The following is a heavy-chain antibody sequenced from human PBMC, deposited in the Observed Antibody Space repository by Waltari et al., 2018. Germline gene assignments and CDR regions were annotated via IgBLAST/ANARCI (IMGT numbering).Heavy chain of an antibody. CDR1: GGSFSGYY. Sequence: QVQLQQWGAGLLKPSETLSLTCAVYGGSFSGYYWSWIRQPPGKGLEWIGEINHSGSTNYNPSLKSRVTISVDTSKNQFSLKLSSVTAADTAVYYCARGPPRSGYDFSYWGQGTLVTVSS. V-gene: IGHV4-34*01. D-gene: IGHD5-12*01. CDR2: INHSGST. J-gene: IGHJ4*02. CDR3: ARGPPRSGYDFSY.